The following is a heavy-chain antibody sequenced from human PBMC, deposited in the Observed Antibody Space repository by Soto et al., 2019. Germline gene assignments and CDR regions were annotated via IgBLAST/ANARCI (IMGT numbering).Heavy chain of an antibody. V-gene: IGHV3-33*01. J-gene: IGHJ5*02. D-gene: IGHD2-2*01. CDR1: GFTFSSYG. CDR2: IWYDGSNK. Sequence: PGGSLRLSCAASGFTFSSYGMHWVRQAPGKGLEWVAVIWYDGSNKYYAESVKGRFTISRDNSKNTLYLQMNSLRAEDTAVFYCAREKDVVVPAAMYGWFDPWGQGTLVTVSS. CDR3: AREKDVVVPAAMYGWFDP.